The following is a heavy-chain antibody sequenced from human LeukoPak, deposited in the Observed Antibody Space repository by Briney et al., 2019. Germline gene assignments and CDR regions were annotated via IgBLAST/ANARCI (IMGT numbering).Heavy chain of an antibody. CDR3: ARDWGAAGLWDY. J-gene: IGHJ4*02. CDR2: INSDGSST. D-gene: IGHD6-13*01. CDR1: GFTFSSYW. Sequence: PGGSLRLSCAASGFTFSSYWMHWVRQAPGKGLVWVSRINSDGSSTNYADSVKGRFTISRDNAKNTLYLQMNSLRAEDTAIYYCARDWGAAGLWDYWGQGTLVTVSS. V-gene: IGHV3-74*01.